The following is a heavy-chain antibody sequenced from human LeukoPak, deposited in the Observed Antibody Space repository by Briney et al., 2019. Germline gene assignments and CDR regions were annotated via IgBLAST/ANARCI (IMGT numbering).Heavy chain of an antibody. CDR3: AKARATVTTAFDY. V-gene: IGHV3-9*01. CDR2: ISWNSGSI. D-gene: IGHD4-17*01. CDR1: GFSFNDYA. Sequence: GGSLRLSCAASGFSFNDYAMHWVRQAQGKGLEWVSGISWNSGSIGYADSVKGRFTISRDNAKNSLYLQMNSLRAEDTALYYCAKARATVTTAFDYWGQGTLVIVSS. J-gene: IGHJ4*02.